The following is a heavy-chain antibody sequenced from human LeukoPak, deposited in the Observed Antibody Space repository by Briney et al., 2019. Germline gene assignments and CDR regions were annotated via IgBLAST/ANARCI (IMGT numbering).Heavy chain of an antibody. V-gene: IGHV4-34*01. CDR2: INHSGST. CDR3: ARGGGSSWYPNWFDP. D-gene: IGHD6-13*01. CDR1: GGSFSGYY. J-gene: IGHJ5*02. Sequence: SETLSLTCAVYGGSFSGYYWSWIRQPPGKWLEWIGEINHSGSTNYNPSLKSRVTISVDTSKNQFSLKLSSVTAADTAVYYCARGGGSSWYPNWFDPWGQGTLVTVSS.